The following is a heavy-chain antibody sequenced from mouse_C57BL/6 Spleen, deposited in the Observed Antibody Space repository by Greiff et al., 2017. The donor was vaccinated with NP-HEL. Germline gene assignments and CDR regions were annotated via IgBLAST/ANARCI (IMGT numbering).Heavy chain of an antibody. CDR2: IYPGDGDT. V-gene: IGHV1-80*01. J-gene: IGHJ3*01. Sequence: VQGVESGAELVKPGASVKISCKASGYAFSSYWMNWVKQRPGKGLEWIGQIYPGDGDTNYNGKFKGKATLTADKSSSTAYMQLSSLTSEDSAVYFCARFDSNYWFAYWGQGTLVTVSA. CDR3: ARFDSNYWFAY. D-gene: IGHD2-5*01. CDR1: GYAFSSYW.